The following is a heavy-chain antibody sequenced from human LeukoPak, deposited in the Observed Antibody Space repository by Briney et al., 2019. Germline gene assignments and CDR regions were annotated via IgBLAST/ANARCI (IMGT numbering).Heavy chain of an antibody. CDR3: GHSGIYYLFDY. CDR1: GGSISSNSFY. J-gene: IGHJ4*02. CDR2: IYYSGST. D-gene: IGHD1-26*01. V-gene: IGHV4-39*01. Sequence: SETLSLTCIVSGGSISSNSFYWGWIRQPPGKGLEWFGSIYYSGSTYYNPSLKSRVTISVETSKNQFSLKLRSVTAADTAVYYCGHSGIYYLFDYWGQGSLVTVSS.